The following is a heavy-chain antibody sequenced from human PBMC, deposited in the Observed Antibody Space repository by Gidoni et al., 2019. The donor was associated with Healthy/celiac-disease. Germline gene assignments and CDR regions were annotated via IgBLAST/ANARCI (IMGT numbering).Heavy chain of an antibody. J-gene: IGHJ4*02. CDR3: ATVSPLMNTPGGLFDY. V-gene: IGHV1-24*01. Sequence: QFQLVQSGAEVKKPGEAVKVSCKVSGDTPIDLSMAWVRQAPGKGLEWMGVFDPEDGETIYAQKFQGRVTMTEDTSTDTAYMELSSLRSENTAVYYCATVSPLMNTPGGLFDYWGQGTLVTVSS. CDR2: FDPEDGET. D-gene: IGHD2-15*01. CDR1: GDTPIDLS.